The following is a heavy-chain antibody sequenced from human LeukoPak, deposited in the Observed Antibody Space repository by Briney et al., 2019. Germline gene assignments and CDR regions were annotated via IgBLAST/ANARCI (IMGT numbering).Heavy chain of an antibody. CDR2: INHSGST. J-gene: IGHJ5*02. Sequence: PSETLSLTCAVYGGSFSGYYWSWIRQPPGKGLEWIGEINHSGSTNYNPSLKSRVTISVDTSKNQFSLKLSSVTAADTAVYYCARWRRSGGSGLNWFDPWGQGTLVTVSS. CDR1: GGSFSGYY. CDR3: ARWRRSGGSGLNWFDP. V-gene: IGHV4-34*01. D-gene: IGHD2-15*01.